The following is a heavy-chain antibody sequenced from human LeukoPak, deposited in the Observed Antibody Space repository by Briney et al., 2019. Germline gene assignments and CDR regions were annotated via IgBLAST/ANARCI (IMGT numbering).Heavy chain of an antibody. CDR1: GFTFSSYG. CDR2: IWYDGSNK. D-gene: IGHD1-26*01. V-gene: IGHV3-33*01. J-gene: IGHJ4*02. Sequence: GGSLRLSCAASGFTFSSYGMHWVRQAPGKGLEWVAVIWYDGSNKYYADSVKGRFTISRDNSKNTLYLQMNSLGAEDTAVYYCARLETFSYSFDYWGQGTLVTVSS. CDR3: ARLETFSYSFDY.